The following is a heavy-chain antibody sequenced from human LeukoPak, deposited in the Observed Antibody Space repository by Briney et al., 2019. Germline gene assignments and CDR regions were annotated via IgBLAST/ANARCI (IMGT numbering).Heavy chain of an antibody. D-gene: IGHD6-13*01. V-gene: IGHV3-21*01. CDR1: GFTFSSYS. J-gene: IGHJ3*02. CDR2: ISSSSSYI. CDR3: ARLAAPDAFDI. Sequence: PGGSLRLSCAASGFTFSSYSMNWVRQAPGKGLEWVLSISSSSSYIYYADSVKGRFTISRDNAKNSLYLQMNSLRAEDTAVYYCARLAAPDAFDIWGQGTMVTVSS.